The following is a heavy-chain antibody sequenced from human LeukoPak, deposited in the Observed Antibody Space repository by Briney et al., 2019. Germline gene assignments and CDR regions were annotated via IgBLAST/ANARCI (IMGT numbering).Heavy chain of an antibody. CDR2: IYYSAGI. CDR1: GDSISSYY. CDR3: ARDSVGGTGHDAFDI. D-gene: IGHD1-26*01. J-gene: IGHJ3*02. Sequence: SETLSLTCTVSGDSISSYYWSWIRKPPGKGLEWIGYIYYSAGINYNPSLKSRVTISLDTSKNQVSLKLSSVSAADTAVYYCARDSVGGTGHDAFDIWGQGTMATVSS. V-gene: IGHV4-59*01.